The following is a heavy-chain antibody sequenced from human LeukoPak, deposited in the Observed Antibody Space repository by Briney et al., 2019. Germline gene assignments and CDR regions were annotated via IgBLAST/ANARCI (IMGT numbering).Heavy chain of an antibody. Sequence: APSGIGGSTYYADSVKGRFTISRDNSKNTLYLQMNSLRAEDTAVYYCAKGIPSSLGAFDIWGQGTMVTVSS. V-gene: IGHV3-23*01. D-gene: IGHD6-13*01. CDR2: PSGIGGST. CDR3: AKGIPSSLGAFDI. J-gene: IGHJ3*02.